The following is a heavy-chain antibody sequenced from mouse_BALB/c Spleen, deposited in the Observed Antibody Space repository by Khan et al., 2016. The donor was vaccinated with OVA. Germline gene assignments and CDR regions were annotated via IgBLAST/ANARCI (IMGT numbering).Heavy chain of an antibody. CDR3: ARHGSTSWFAY. CDR2: IDPFNGGS. J-gene: IGHJ3*01. CDR1: GYSFTSYY. Sequence: EVQLQESGPELMKPGASVKISCKASGYSFTSYYIHWVKQSHGKTLEWIGFIDPFNGGSTYNQKFKVKATLTVDKSSSTAYMHLSSLTSEDSAVYYCARHGSTSWFAYWGQGTLVTVS. D-gene: IGHD1-1*01. V-gene: IGHV1-31*01.